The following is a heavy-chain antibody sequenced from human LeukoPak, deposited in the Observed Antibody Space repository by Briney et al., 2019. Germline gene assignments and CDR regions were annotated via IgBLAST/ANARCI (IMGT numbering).Heavy chain of an antibody. V-gene: IGHV4-39*02. Sequence: PSETLSLTCTVSGGSISSSNYYWGWIRQPPGKGLAWTGSIYYSGTTYHNPSPKSRVPISVDASNDHFALKLSSVTAADTAVYYCARLGYYGSGSLVDYFDYWGQGTLVTVSS. J-gene: IGHJ4*02. CDR2: IYYSGTT. CDR3: ARLGYYGSGSLVDYFDY. CDR1: GGSISSSNYY. D-gene: IGHD3-10*01.